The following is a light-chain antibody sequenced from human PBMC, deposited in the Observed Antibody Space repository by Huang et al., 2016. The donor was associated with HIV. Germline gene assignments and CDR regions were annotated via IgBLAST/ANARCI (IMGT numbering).Light chain of an antibody. Sequence: DIQMTQSPSTLSASVGDRVTITCRASQNIGGWLAWYQHKPGQAPKLLIYDVSSLEAGVPATFSGSGSGTEFTLTISGLQPDDFATYYCQQYNFYPWTFGQGTKVEIK. CDR3: QQYNFYPWT. CDR1: QNIGGW. CDR2: DVS. V-gene: IGKV1-5*01. J-gene: IGKJ1*01.